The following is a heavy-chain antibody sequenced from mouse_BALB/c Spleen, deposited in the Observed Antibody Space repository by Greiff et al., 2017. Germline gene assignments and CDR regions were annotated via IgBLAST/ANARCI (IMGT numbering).Heavy chain of an antibody. CDR1: GFNINDTY. D-gene: IGHD2-12*01. CDR3: ARELIDYAMDY. J-gene: IGHJ4*01. Sequence: EVQLVESGAELVKPGASVKLSCTASGFNINDTYMHWVKQRPEQGLEWIGRIDPANGNTKYDPKFQGKATITADTSSNTAYLQLSSLTSEDTAVYYCARELIDYAMDYWGQGTSVTVSA. CDR2: IDPANGNT. V-gene: IGHV14-3*02.